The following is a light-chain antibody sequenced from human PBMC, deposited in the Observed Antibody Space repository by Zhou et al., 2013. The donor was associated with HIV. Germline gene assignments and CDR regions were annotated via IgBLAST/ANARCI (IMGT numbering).Light chain of an antibody. CDR1: QTINTY. CDR3: LQDYNYPWT. J-gene: IGKJ1*01. Sequence: DVQMTQSPSSLSASVGDRIAITCRASQTINTYLNWYQEKPGKAPALLIYEVSRLKSGVPSRFSGSGSGTEFTLTISSLQPEDFATYYCLQDYNYPWTFGRGTRVDIK. V-gene: IGKV1-39*01. CDR2: EVS.